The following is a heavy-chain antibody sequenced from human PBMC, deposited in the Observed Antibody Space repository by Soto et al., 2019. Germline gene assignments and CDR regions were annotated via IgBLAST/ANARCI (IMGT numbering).Heavy chain of an antibody. CDR3: ARDSTYLYGMDV. CDR1: GFTFSSYG. D-gene: IGHD2-8*01. Sequence: VGSVRLSCAASGFTFSSYGMHWVRQAPGKGLEWVAVIWYDGSNKYYADSVKGRFTISRDNSKNTLYLQMNSLRAEDTAVYYCARDSTYLYGMDVWGQGTTVTVSS. CDR2: IWYDGSNK. V-gene: IGHV3-33*01. J-gene: IGHJ6*02.